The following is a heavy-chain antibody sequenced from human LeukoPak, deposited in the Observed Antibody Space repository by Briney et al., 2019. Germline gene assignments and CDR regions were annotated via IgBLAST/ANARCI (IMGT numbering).Heavy chain of an antibody. J-gene: IGHJ4*02. V-gene: IGHV4-4*07. Sequence: PSETLSLTCTVSGGSISNYYWTWIRQPAGKGLEWIGHIYTDGSTNYNTSLKSRVTLSVDTSKSHFSLKLISVTAADTAVYYCARGTGLFDYWGQGTLVTVSS. CDR1: GGSISNYY. CDR2: IYTDGST. CDR3: ARGTGLFDY.